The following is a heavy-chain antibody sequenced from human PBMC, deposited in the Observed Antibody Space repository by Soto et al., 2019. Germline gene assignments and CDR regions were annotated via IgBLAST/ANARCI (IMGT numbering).Heavy chain of an antibody. CDR3: AREEIGIFDF. V-gene: IGHV1-2*04. CDR1: GYTFSGQY. Sequence: QVQLVQSGAEVKKPGASVKVSCTTSGYTFSGQYINWVRQAPGQGLEWMGWINPKTGATNYARDFQDWVTMTSDTSRTTVYLELTSMTSDPAAVYYCAREEIGIFDFWGQGTMVTVSS. J-gene: IGHJ3*01. CDR2: INPKTGAT.